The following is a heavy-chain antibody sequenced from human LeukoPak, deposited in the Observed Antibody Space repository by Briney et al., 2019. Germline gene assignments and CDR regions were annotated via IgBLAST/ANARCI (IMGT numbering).Heavy chain of an antibody. J-gene: IGHJ4*02. CDR2: INSDGRNT. Sequence: PGGSLRLSCAASGFIFSDYWMHWVRQVPGKGLVWVSRINSDGRNTPYADSVKGRFTISRDNAKKTVFLQMNSLRVEDTAVYYCARGSTTGWPDYFDYWGQGILVTVPS. CDR3: ARGSTTGWPDYFDY. D-gene: IGHD2/OR15-2a*01. V-gene: IGHV3-74*01. CDR1: GFIFSDYW.